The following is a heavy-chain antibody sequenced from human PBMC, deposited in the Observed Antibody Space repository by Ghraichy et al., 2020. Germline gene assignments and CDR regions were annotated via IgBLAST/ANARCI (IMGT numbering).Heavy chain of an antibody. CDR1: GFTFNNYA. CDR2: ISGSGGST. V-gene: IGHV3-23*01. CDR3: AKPVPQTTIRPSFYYYGMDV. D-gene: IGHD5-24*01. Sequence: SCAASGFTFNNYAMTWVRQAPGKGLEWVSGISGSGGSTYYADSVKGRFTMSRDNSKNTLYLQMNSLRAEDTAVYYCAKPVPQTTIRPSFYYYGMDVWGQGTTVTVSS. J-gene: IGHJ6*02.